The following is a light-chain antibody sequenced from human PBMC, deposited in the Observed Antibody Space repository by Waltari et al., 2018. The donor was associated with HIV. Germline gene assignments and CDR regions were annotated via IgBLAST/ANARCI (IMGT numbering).Light chain of an antibody. Sequence: SYQLTQPPPVSVSPGQTPRIPCSAAALPQQYAYWYQQKPGQAPVLVIYKDSERPSGIPERFSGSSSGTTVTLTISGVQAEDEADYYCQSADSSGTYPGNVVFGGGTKLTVL. V-gene: IGLV3-25*03. CDR2: KDS. CDR3: QSADSSGTYPGNVV. J-gene: IGLJ2*01. CDR1: ALPQQY.